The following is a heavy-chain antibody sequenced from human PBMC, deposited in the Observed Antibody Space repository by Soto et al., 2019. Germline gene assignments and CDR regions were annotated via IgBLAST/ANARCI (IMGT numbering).Heavy chain of an antibody. CDR3: TRGYSSGPDY. J-gene: IGHJ4*02. D-gene: IGHD6-19*01. Sequence: GGSLRLSCAASGFTFSSYWMHWVRQAPGKGLVWVSRTNGDGSTTSYADSVKGRFTISRDNAKNTLYLQMNSLRAEDTALYYCTRGYSSGPDYWGQGTLVTVSS. V-gene: IGHV3-74*01. CDR1: GFTFSSYW. CDR2: TNGDGSTT.